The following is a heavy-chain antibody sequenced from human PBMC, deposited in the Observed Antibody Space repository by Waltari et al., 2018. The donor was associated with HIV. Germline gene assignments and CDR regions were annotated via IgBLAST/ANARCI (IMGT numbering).Heavy chain of an antibody. CDR3: AKDGAPGRDAVFDI. J-gene: IGHJ3*01. Sequence: QVHVVESGGGVVQPGGSLRLSGTASGFNLKIYDIHGVRQAPGEGLEWGAGMRYDGSQEYYGDSVKGRFIISRDNSKNTIFLEMTTRRQEDTAKYRCAKDGAPGRDAVFDIWGQGTMVTVS. V-gene: IGHV3-30*02. CDR2: MRYDGSQE. CDR1: GFNLKIYD. D-gene: IGHD1-26*01.